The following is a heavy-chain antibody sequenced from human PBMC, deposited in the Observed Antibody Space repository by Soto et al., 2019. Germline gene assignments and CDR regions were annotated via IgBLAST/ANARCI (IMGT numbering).Heavy chain of an antibody. J-gene: IGHJ4*02. Sequence: GGSLRLSCAASGFTFSSYAMHWVRQAPGKGLEWVAVISYDGSNKYYADSVKGRFTISRDNSKNTLYLQMNSLRAEDTAVYYCARDNPMSGYDAMDYWGQGTLVTVSS. CDR1: GFTFSSYA. D-gene: IGHD5-12*01. CDR2: ISYDGSNK. V-gene: IGHV3-30-3*01. CDR3: ARDNPMSGYDAMDY.